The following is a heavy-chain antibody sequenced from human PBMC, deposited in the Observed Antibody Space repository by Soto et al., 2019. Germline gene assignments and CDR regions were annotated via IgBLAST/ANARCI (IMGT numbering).Heavy chain of an antibody. CDR1: GFTFSNYA. J-gene: IGHJ4*02. Sequence: EVQLLESGGGLVQPGGSLRLSCAVSGFTFSNYAISWVRQAPGKGLEWVSIISGGGDTSYYAHSVKGRFTISRDNSRNTLYPQMNCLRAGDSAKYYCAKEGASGLYYFYYWGPGTLVTVAS. CDR2: ISGGGDTS. CDR3: AKEGASGLYYFYY. V-gene: IGHV3-23*01. D-gene: IGHD6-19*01.